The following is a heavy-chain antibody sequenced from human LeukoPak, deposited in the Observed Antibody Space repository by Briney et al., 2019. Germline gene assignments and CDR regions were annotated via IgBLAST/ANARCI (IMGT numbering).Heavy chain of an antibody. J-gene: IGHJ4*02. CDR1: GYGFTSYY. CDR3: ARHGSGRYYPAEGRVDY. V-gene: IGHV1-46*03. CDR2: INPSVGGT. Sequence: ASVKVSCKAFGYGFTSYYIHWVRQPTGQGLEWMGIINPSVGGTTYARKFQGRVTMTRDTSTSTVYMELSSLRSEDTAVYYCARHGSGRYYPAEGRVDYWGQGTLVTVSS. D-gene: IGHD3-10*01.